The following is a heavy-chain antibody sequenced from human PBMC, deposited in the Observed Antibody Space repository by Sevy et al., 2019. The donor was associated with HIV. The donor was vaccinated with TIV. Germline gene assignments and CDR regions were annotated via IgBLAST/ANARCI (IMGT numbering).Heavy chain of an antibody. V-gene: IGHV3-23*01. CDR2: ISGSGGST. D-gene: IGHD6-19*01. J-gene: IGHJ4*02. CDR3: VKVPAVARAYFDY. CDR1: GFTFSSYA. Sequence: GGSLRLSCAASGFTFSSYAMSWVRQAPGKGLEWVSAISGSGGSTYYADSVKGRFTISRDNSKNTLYLQMNSLRAEDTAVYYCVKVPAVARAYFDYWGQGTLVTVSS.